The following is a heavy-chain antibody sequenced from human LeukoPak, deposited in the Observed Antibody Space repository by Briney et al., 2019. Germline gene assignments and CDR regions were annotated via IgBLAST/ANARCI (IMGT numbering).Heavy chain of an antibody. J-gene: IGHJ3*02. Sequence: SETLSLTCTVSGGSISSYYWSWIRQPPGKGLEWIGYIYYSESTNYNPSLKSRVTISVDTSKNQFSLKLSSVTAADTAVYYCARDGVVAVLDAFDIWGQGTMVTVSS. V-gene: IGHV4-59*01. CDR2: IYYSEST. CDR1: GGSISSYY. D-gene: IGHD2-15*01. CDR3: ARDGVVAVLDAFDI.